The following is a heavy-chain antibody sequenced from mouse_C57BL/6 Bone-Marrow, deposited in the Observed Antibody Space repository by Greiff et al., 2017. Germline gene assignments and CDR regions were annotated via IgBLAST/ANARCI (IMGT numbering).Heavy chain of an antibody. D-gene: IGHD2-3*01. Sequence: QVQLQQSGPGLVQPSQSLSITCTVSGFSLTSYGVHWVRQSPGKGLEWLGVIWSGGSTDYNAAFISRLSISKDNSKSQVFFKMNSLQADDTAIYYCARSSPYDGYPYYYAMDYWGQGTSVTVSS. CDR1: GFSLTSYG. CDR3: ARSSPYDGYPYYYAMDY. V-gene: IGHV2-2*01. J-gene: IGHJ4*01. CDR2: IWSGGST.